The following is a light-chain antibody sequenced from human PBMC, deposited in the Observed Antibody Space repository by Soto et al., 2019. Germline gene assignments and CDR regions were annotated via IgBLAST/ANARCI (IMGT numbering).Light chain of an antibody. V-gene: IGLV2-11*01. Sequence: QSVLTQPRSVSASPGQSVTISCTGTSSDVGRYDYVSWYQQHPGKAPKLIVYDVTERPSGVPDRFSGSKSGNKASLTISGLQAEDEADYSCCSFAGSYSYVFATGTKVTVL. J-gene: IGLJ1*01. CDR2: DVT. CDR3: CSFAGSYSYV. CDR1: SSDVGRYDY.